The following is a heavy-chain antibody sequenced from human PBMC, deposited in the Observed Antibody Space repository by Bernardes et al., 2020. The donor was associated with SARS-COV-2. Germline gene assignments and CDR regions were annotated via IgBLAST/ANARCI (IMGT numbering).Heavy chain of an antibody. D-gene: IGHD3-9*01. V-gene: IGHV1-18*01. CDR2: ISAYNGNT. CDR1: GYTFTSYG. J-gene: IGHJ5*02. CDR3: ARDDKGRFDP. Sequence: ASVKVSCKASGYTFTSYGISWVRQAPGQGLEWMGWISAYNGNTNYAQKFQGRVTITADKSTSTAYMELSSLRSEDTAVYYCARDDKGRFDPWGQGTLVTVSS.